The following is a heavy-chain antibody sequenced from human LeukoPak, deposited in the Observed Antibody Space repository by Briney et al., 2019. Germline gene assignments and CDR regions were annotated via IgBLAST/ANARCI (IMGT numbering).Heavy chain of an antibody. D-gene: IGHD6-19*01. CDR3: ARRAVAAGFDP. CDR1: GGSISSSSYY. J-gene: IGHJ5*02. CDR2: IYYSGST. V-gene: IGHV4-39*01. Sequence: SETPSLTCTVSGGSISSSSYYWGWIRQPPGKGLEWIGSIYYSGSTYYNPSLKSRVAISVDTSKNQFSLKLSSVTAADTAVYYCARRAVAAGFDPWGQGTLVTVSS.